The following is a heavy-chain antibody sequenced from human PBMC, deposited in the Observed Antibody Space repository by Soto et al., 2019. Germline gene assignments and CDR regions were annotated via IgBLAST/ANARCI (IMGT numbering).Heavy chain of an antibody. V-gene: IGHV5-51*01. D-gene: IGHD2-2*02. CDR3: ARRAQLLYGRGSDAFDI. CDR2: IYPGDSDT. J-gene: IGHJ3*02. Sequence: PGESLKISCKGSGYSFTSYWIGWVRQMPGKGLEWMGIIYPGDSDTRYSPSFQGQVTISADKSISTAYLQWSSLKASDTAMYYCARRAQLLYGRGSDAFDIWGQGTMVTVSS. CDR1: GYSFTSYW.